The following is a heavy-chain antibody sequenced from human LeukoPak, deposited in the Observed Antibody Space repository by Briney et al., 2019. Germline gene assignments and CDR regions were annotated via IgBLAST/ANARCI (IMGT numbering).Heavy chain of an antibody. D-gene: IGHD2-15*01. CDR3: ARGDCSGGTCYSDSAFHI. CDR2: TYYMSKWYS. Sequence: SQTLSLTCAISGDSVSSDSTTWNWIRLSPSRGLEWLGRTYYMSKWYSDYAVSVKSRMTINPDTSKNQFSLQLNSVTPEDTAVYYCARGDCSGGTCYSDSAFHIWGQGTMVTVSS. V-gene: IGHV6-1*01. J-gene: IGHJ3*02. CDR1: GDSVSSDSTT.